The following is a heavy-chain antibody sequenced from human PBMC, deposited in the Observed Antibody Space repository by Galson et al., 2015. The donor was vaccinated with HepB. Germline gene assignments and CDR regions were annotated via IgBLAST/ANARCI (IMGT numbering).Heavy chain of an antibody. CDR1: GFTFSSYS. V-gene: IGHV3-21*01. Sequence: SLRLSCAASGFTFSSYSMNWVRQAPGKGLEWVSSISSSSSYIYYADSVKGRFTISRDNAKNPLYLQMNSLRAEDTAVYYCTREPSQLLANYYYYGMDVWGQGTTVTVSS. J-gene: IGHJ6*02. CDR3: TREPSQLLANYYYYGMDV. D-gene: IGHD2-2*01. CDR2: ISSSSSYI.